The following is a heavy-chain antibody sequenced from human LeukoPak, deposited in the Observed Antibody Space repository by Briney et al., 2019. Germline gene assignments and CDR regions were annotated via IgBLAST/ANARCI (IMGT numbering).Heavy chain of an antibody. CDR3: ARAVLYYYYGMDV. J-gene: IGHJ6*02. Sequence: GGSLRLSCAASGFTFSSYGMHWVRQAPGKGLEWVAVIWYDGSNKYYADSVKGRFTISRDNSKNTLYLQMNSLRAEDTAVYYCARAVLYYYYGMDVWGQGTTVTVSS. V-gene: IGHV3-33*01. CDR1: GFTFSSYG. CDR2: IWYDGSNK.